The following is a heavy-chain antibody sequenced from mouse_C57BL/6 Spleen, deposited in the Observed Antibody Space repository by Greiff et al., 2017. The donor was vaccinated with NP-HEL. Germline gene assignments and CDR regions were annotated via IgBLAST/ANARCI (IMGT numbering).Heavy chain of an antibody. V-gene: IGHV1-55*01. CDR2: IYPGSGST. CDR3: ARWGGWLLQGYAMDY. J-gene: IGHJ4*01. CDR1: GYTFTSYW. Sequence: QVQLQQPGAELVKPGASVKMSCKASGYTFTSYWITWVKQRPGQGLEWIGDIYPGSGSTNYNEKFKSKATLTVDTSSSTAYMQLSSLTSEDSAVYYCARWGGWLLQGYAMDYWGQGTSVTVSS. D-gene: IGHD2-3*01.